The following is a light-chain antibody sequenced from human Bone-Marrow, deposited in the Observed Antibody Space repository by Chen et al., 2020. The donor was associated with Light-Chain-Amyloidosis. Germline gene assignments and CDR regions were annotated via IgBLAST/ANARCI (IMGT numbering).Light chain of an antibody. V-gene: IGKV1-12*01. CDR2: LAS. CDR3: QQADKFPIT. CDR1: QDITNL. J-gene: IGKJ5*01. Sequence: DIQMTQSPSSVSASIGDSVSITCRASQDITNLLGWYQQKPGKAPKLLIYLASNLHTGVPSRFSASGVGTFFTLTINNVQPEDFGSYYCQQADKFPITFGQGTRL.